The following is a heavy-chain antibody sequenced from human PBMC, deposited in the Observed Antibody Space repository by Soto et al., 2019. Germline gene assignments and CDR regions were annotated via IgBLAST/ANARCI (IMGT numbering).Heavy chain of an antibody. CDR3: ARSLWKQLDPDDAFDI. D-gene: IGHD6-13*01. V-gene: IGHV1-18*01. J-gene: IGHJ3*02. Sequence: ASVKVSCKASGYTFTSYGISWVRQAPGQGLEWMGWISAYNGNTNYAQKLQGRVTMTTDTSTSTAYMELRSLRSDDTAVYYCARSLWKQLDPDDAFDIWGQGPMVTVSS. CDR2: ISAYNGNT. CDR1: GYTFTSYG.